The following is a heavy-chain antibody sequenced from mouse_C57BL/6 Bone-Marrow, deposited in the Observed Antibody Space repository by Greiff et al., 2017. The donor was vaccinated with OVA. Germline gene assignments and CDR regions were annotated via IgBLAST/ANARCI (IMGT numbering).Heavy chain of an antibody. CDR3: ASGGDGSSLYWYFDV. Sequence: QVQLKQPGTELVKPGASVKLSCQASGYTFTSYWMHWVKQRPGQGLEWIGNINPSNGGTNYNETFKSKATLTVNQSSSTAYMQLSSLTSKDSAVYSYASGGDGSSLYWYFDVWGTGTTVTVSS. CDR1: GYTFTSYW. CDR2: INPSNGGT. D-gene: IGHD1-1*01. V-gene: IGHV1-53*01. J-gene: IGHJ1*03.